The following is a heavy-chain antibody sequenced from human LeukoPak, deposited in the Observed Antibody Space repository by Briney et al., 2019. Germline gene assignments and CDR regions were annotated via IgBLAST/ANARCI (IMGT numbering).Heavy chain of an antibody. Sequence: SETLSLTCTVSGGSISSYYWSWIRQPPGKGLEWIGYIYYSGSTNYNPSLKSRVTIPVDTSKNQFSLKLSSVTAADTAVYYCAKGDRYSSSNFDYWGQGTLVTVSS. D-gene: IGHD5-18*01. V-gene: IGHV4-59*08. CDR1: GGSISSYY. CDR3: AKGDRYSSSNFDY. CDR2: IYYSGST. J-gene: IGHJ4*02.